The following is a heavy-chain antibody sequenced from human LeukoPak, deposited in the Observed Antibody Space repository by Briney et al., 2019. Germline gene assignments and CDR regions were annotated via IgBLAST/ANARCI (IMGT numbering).Heavy chain of an antibody. CDR1: GFTFSSFY. J-gene: IGHJ4*02. CDR3: ARAGPETAFGY. V-gene: IGHV3-64*02. CDR2: INYQGGTT. D-gene: IGHD1-14*01. Sequence: PGGSLRLSCAASGFTFSSFYMRWVRQSPGRGLEYVSAINYQGGTTYYADSVKGRFTISRDTSKNPLYLQMASLRDEDMAVYYCARAGPETAFGYWSQGTLATVSS.